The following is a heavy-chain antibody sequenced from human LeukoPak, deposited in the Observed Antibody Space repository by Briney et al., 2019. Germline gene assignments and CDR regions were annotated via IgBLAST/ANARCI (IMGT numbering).Heavy chain of an antibody. D-gene: IGHD6-13*01. J-gene: IGHJ4*02. CDR2: ITPTYGLV. Sequence: SVKVSCKASGGTFSKYAISWVRQAPGQGLEWMGGITPTYGLVHYAQKFQGRVTLTTDTSTGTADLEMNSLTFEDTAVYYCATGTNGLYGSNRFQGYFDDWGQGTLVTVLS. V-gene: IGHV1-69*17. CDR1: GGTFSKYA. CDR3: ATGTNGLYGSNRFQGYFDD.